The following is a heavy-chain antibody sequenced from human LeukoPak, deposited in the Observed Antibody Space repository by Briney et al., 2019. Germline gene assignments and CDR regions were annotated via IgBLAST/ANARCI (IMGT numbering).Heavy chain of an antibody. CDR2: IKQDGSEK. Sequence: AGGSLRLSCAASGFTFSSYWMSWVRQAPGKGLEWVANIKQDGSEKYYVDSVKGRFTISRDNAKNSLYLQMDSLRAEDTAVYYCARGPFIVGATVGAFVDYWGQGTLVTVSS. CDR1: GFTFSSYW. J-gene: IGHJ4*02. CDR3: ARGPFIVGATVGAFVDY. V-gene: IGHV3-7*01. D-gene: IGHD1-26*01.